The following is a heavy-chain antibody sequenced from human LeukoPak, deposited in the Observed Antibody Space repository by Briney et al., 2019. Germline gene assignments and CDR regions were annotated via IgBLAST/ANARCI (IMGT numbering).Heavy chain of an antibody. V-gene: IGHV3-7*01. J-gene: IGHJ4*02. D-gene: IGHD3-10*01. CDR3: ARASGYGSGSFDY. CDR2: IKQDGSEK. CDR1: GFTFSSYW. Sequence: HPGGSLRLSCAASGFTFSSYWMSWVRQAPGKGLEWVANIKQDGSEKYYVDSVKGRFTISRDNAKNSLYLQMNSLRAEDTAVYYCARASGYGSGSFDYWGQGTLVTVSS.